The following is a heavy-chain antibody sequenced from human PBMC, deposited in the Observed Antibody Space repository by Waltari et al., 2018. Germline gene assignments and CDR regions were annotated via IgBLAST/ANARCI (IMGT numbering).Heavy chain of an antibody. CDR3: TTDLGSSAYFDY. J-gene: IGHJ4*02. D-gene: IGHD6-6*01. V-gene: IGHV3-15*01. Sequence: EVQLVESGGGLVKPGGSLRLSCAASGFTFSNAWMRWVRQAPGKGLEWVGRIKSKTDGGTTDYAAPVKGRFTISRDDSKNTLYLQMNSLKTEDTAVYYCTTDLGSSAYFDYWGQGTLVTVSS. CDR1: GFTFSNAW. CDR2: IKSKTDGGTT.